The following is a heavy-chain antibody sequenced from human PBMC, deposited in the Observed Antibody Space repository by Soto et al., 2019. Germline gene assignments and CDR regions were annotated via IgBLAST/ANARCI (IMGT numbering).Heavy chain of an antibody. J-gene: IGHJ4*02. Sequence: ASVKVSCKASGYTFTGYYMHWVRQAPGQGLEWMGWINPNSGGTNYAQKFQGWVTMTRDTSISTAYMELSRLRSDDTAVDYCARDTPAGYCRGGSCSSGIFDYGGKGTLVTVPS. D-gene: IGHD2-15*01. CDR2: INPNSGGT. CDR1: GYTFTGYY. V-gene: IGHV1-2*04. CDR3: ARDTPAGYCRGGSCSSGIFDY.